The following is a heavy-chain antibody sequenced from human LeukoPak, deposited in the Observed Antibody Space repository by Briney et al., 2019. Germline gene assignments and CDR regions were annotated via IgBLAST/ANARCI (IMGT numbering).Heavy chain of an antibody. D-gene: IGHD2-2*01. CDR2: ISGSGGST. Sequence: PGGSLRLSCAASGFTFSSYAMSWVRQAPGKGLEWVSAISGSGGSTYYADSVKGRFTISRDNSKNTLYLQMNSLRAEDTAVYYCARDDGSTGVVPAAIDYWGQGTLVTVSS. V-gene: IGHV3-23*01. CDR3: ARDDGSTGVVPAAIDY. J-gene: IGHJ4*02. CDR1: GFTFSSYA.